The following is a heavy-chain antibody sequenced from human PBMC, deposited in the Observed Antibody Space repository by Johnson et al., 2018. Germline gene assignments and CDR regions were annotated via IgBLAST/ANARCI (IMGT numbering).Heavy chain of an antibody. CDR1: GFTFSSYA. CDR2: IKQDGSDK. D-gene: IGHD1-14*01. CDR3: ARGGTFSGDHVEVDI. J-gene: IGHJ3*02. Sequence: VQLVQSGGGLVQPGGSLRLSCAASGFTFSSYAMSWVRQAPGKGLEWVANIKQDGSDKYSVDSVKGRFTISRDNPKNTLYLQMNNLRAEDTAVYYCARGGTFSGDHVEVDIWGQGTMVTVSS. V-gene: IGHV3-7*01.